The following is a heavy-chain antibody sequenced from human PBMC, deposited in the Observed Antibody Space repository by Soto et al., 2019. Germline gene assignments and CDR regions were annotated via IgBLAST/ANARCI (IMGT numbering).Heavy chain of an antibody. CDR2: ISYDGSNK. V-gene: IGHV3-30-3*01. CDR1: GFTFSSYA. J-gene: IGHJ4*02. CDR3: SVTDSHFDY. D-gene: IGHD4-4*01. Sequence: GGSLRLSCAASGFTFSSYAMHWVRQAPGKGLEWVAVISYDGSNKYYADSVKGRFTISRDNSKNTLYLQMNSLRAEDTAVYYCSVTDSHFDYWGQGTLVTVSS.